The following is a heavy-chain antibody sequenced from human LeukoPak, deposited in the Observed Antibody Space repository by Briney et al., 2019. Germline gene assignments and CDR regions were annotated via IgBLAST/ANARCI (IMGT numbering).Heavy chain of an antibody. Sequence: GESLKISCKGSGYSFTSYWIGWVRQMPGKGLEWMGIIYPGDSDTRYSPSFQGQVTISADKSISTAYLQWSSLKASDTAMYYCARYPPGQWLANNWFDPWGQGTLVTVSS. J-gene: IGHJ5*02. CDR2: IYPGDSDT. CDR1: GYSFTSYW. V-gene: IGHV5-51*01. CDR3: ARYPPGQWLANNWFDP. D-gene: IGHD6-19*01.